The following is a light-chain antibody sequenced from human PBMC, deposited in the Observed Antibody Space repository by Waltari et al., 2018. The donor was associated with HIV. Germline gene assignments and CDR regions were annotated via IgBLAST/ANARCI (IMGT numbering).Light chain of an antibody. CDR2: GNN. CDR3: AAWDDSLDGPV. V-gene: IGLV1-44*01. Sequence: QPVLTQPPSASGTHGQRVIISCSGSSSNIGRHPVSWYQHLPGATPTLLIFGNNQRSSGVPDRFSGSKSATSASLAISGLRSVDEADYSCAAWDDSLDGPVFGGGTKLTVL. J-gene: IGLJ2*01. CDR1: SSNIGRHP.